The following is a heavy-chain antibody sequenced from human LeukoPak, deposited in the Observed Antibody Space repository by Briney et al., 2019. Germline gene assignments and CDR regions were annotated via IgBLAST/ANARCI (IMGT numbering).Heavy chain of an antibody. Sequence: ASVKVSCKASGGPFSTYVITWVRQAPGQGLEWMGGIIPIFGTTNYAQKFQGRVTITTDESTSTVYMELSSLRSEDSAVYYCARGRLRFLEWLSNFDYWGQGTLVTVSS. CDR2: IIPIFGTT. J-gene: IGHJ4*02. CDR3: ARGRLRFLEWLSNFDY. V-gene: IGHV1-69*05. CDR1: GGPFSTYV. D-gene: IGHD3-3*01.